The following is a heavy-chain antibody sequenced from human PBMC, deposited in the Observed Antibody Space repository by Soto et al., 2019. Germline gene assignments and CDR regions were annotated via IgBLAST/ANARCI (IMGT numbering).Heavy chain of an antibody. CDR1: GGTFNRYA. CDR3: AQTLGLAVSGPGRFDL. CDR2: ITPIFGTP. Sequence: QVQLVQSGTEVKKPGSSVKVSCKASGGTFNRYAINWVRQAPGHGLEWMGGITPIFGTPNYAQKFQGRVTITADGSTKTAYMELRRLRSEDTAVYYCAQTLGLAVSGPGRFDLWGRGTLVTVTS. J-gene: IGHJ2*01. V-gene: IGHV1-69*12. D-gene: IGHD6-19*01.